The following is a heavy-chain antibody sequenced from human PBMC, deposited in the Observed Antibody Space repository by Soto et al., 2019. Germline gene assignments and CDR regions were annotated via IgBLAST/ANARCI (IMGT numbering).Heavy chain of an antibody. V-gene: IGHV3-23*01. CDR2: ISGSGGST. CDR3: ASGITGTTCYPYFDY. J-gene: IGHJ4*02. D-gene: IGHD1-7*01. Sequence: GGSLRLSCAASGFTFSSYAMSWVRQAPGKGLEWVSAISGSGGSTYYADSVKGRFTISRDNSKNTLYLQMNSLRAEDTAVYYCASGITGTTCYPYFDYWGQGTLVTVSS. CDR1: GFTFSSYA.